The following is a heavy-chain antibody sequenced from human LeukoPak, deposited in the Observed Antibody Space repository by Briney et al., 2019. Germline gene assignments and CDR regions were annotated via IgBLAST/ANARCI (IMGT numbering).Heavy chain of an antibody. J-gene: IGHJ3*02. CDR2: ISRSGGNI. CDR3: ARDGDSGYPAPFDI. CDR1: GFTFSTYE. Sequence: GGSLRLSCAASGFTFSTYEMAWVRQAPGKGLEWVAYISRSGGNIYYADSVKGRFAISRDNAKNSLYLQMNSLRAEDTAVHYCARDGDSGYPAPFDIWGQGTMVTVSS. V-gene: IGHV3-48*03. D-gene: IGHD5-12*01.